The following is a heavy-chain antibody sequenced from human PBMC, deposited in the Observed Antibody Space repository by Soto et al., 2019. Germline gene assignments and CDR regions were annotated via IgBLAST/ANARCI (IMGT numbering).Heavy chain of an antibody. Sequence: GGSLRLSCAASGFTFSSYGMHWVRQAPGKGLEWVAVISYDGSNKYYADSVKGRFTISRDNSKNTLYLQMNSLRAEDTAVYYCAKDLKRLVQYYFDYLGQGTLVTVSS. J-gene: IGHJ4*02. V-gene: IGHV3-30*18. CDR3: AKDLKRLVQYYFDY. CDR1: GFTFSSYG. D-gene: IGHD6-13*01. CDR2: ISYDGSNK.